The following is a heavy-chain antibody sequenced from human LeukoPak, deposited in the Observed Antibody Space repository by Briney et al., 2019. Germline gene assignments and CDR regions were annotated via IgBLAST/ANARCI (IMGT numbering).Heavy chain of an antibody. CDR1: GFTFSSYE. CDR3: AKMVTATMRNWFDP. V-gene: IGHV3-7*01. D-gene: IGHD2-21*02. Sequence: GGSLRLSCAAPGFTFSSYEMNWVRQAPGKGLEWVANIKQDGSEKYYVDSVKGRFTISRDNAKNSLYLQMNSLRAEGTAVYYCAKMVTATMRNWFDPWGHGTQVTVSS. CDR2: IKQDGSEK. J-gene: IGHJ5*02.